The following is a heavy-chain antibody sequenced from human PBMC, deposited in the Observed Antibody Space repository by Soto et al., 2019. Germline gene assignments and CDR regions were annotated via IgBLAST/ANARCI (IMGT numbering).Heavy chain of an antibody. CDR3: AKYVAVAGTALYGMDV. CDR1: GFSFSSYA. Sequence: GGXLRLSCAASGFSFSSYAMSWARQAPGKGLEWVSAISNSGGTTFYADSVKGRFTISRDNFKNTVFLQMSSLRAEDTAVYYCAKYVAVAGTALYGMDVWGQGTTVTVSS. D-gene: IGHD6-19*01. J-gene: IGHJ6*02. V-gene: IGHV3-23*01. CDR2: ISNSGGTT.